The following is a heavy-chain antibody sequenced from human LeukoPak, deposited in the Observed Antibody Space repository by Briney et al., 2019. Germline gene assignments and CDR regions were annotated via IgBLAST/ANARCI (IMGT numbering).Heavy chain of an antibody. V-gene: IGHV4-30-4*01. CDR1: GGSISSCDYY. CDR3: ARGLLYSRGWYYFDY. D-gene: IGHD6-19*01. Sequence: PSETLSLTCTVSGGSISSCDYYWSWIRQPPGKGLEWIGYIYYSGSTYYNPSLKSRVTISVDTSKKQFYLKLRSVTAADTAVYYCARGLLYSRGWYYFDYWGQGTLVTVSS. J-gene: IGHJ4*02. CDR2: IYYSGST.